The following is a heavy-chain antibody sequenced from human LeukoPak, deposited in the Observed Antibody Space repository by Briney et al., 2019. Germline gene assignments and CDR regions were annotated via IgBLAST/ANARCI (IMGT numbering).Heavy chain of an antibody. Sequence: SETLSLTCTVSGGSISSSSYYWGWIRQPPGKGLEWIGSIYYSGSTYYNPSLKSRVTISVDTSKNQFSLKLSSVTAADTAVYYCARVATYYDFWSGYSGPFDYWGQGTLVTVSS. D-gene: IGHD3-3*01. V-gene: IGHV4-39*01. CDR2: IYYSGST. J-gene: IGHJ4*02. CDR3: ARVATYYDFWSGYSGPFDY. CDR1: GGSISSSSYY.